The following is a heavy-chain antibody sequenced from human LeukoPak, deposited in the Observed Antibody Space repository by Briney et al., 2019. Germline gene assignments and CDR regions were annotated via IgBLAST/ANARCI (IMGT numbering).Heavy chain of an antibody. V-gene: IGHV3-13*04. Sequence: GGSLRLSCAASGFTFSSYDMHWVRQVTGKGLEWVSSIDSAGDTYYPGSVKGRFTISRENARNPVYLQMNSLRVGDTAVYYCARGLRGGLDPWGQGTLVIVSS. CDR1: GFTFSSYD. CDR2: IDSAGDT. J-gene: IGHJ5*02. CDR3: ARGLRGGLDP. D-gene: IGHD3-16*01.